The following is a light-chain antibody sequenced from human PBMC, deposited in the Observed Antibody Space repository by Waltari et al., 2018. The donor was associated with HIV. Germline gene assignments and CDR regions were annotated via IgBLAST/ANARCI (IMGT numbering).Light chain of an antibody. V-gene: IGKV1-39*01. J-gene: IGKJ4*01. CDR1: QAISTY. Sequence: DIQMTQSPSSLSTSVGDRVTITCRASQAISTYLNWYQQKPGEAPKLLIYDASSLQSGVPSRFSGSGSGTNFTLTISCLQPEDFATYYCQQSYNSLTFGGGTKVEIK. CDR3: QQSYNSLT. CDR2: DAS.